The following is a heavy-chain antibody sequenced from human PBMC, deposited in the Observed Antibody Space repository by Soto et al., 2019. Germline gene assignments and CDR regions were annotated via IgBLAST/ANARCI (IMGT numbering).Heavy chain of an antibody. V-gene: IGHV4-30-4*01. CDR2: VFYSGAT. J-gene: IGHJ4*02. CDR3: ARAGFSYGHLLF. Sequence: LSLTCNVSGGPIKTGDYYWNWIRQPPGKGLEWIGYVFYSGATNYSPSLKSRAAISMDTSKNQFSLSLTSVTAADTAVYYCARAGFSYGHLLFWGQGIRVTVS. D-gene: IGHD3-10*01. CDR1: GGPIKTGDYY.